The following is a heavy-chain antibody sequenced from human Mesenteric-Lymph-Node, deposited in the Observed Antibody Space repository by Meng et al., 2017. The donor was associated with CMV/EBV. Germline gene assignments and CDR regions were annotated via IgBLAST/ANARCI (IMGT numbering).Heavy chain of an antibody. Sequence: GGSLRLSCAASGFNFYTYGMAWVRQAPGKGLEWVSSIDSTSNYKYYPDSVKGRFTISRDNAKNSLYLQMNSLRAEDTAVYYCARDSPQQLLAYWGQGTLVTVSS. CDR1: GFNFYTYG. J-gene: IGHJ4*02. CDR2: IDSTSNYK. V-gene: IGHV3-21*01. D-gene: IGHD6-13*01. CDR3: ARDSPQQLLAY.